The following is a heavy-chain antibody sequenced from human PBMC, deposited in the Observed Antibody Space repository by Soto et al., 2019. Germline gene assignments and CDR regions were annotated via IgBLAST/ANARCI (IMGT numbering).Heavy chain of an antibody. CDR3: ERAVDTSMYIDN. J-gene: IGHJ4*02. CDR2: IGTAGDT. Sequence: PGGSLRLSCAASGFTFSSYDMHWVRQATGKGLEWVSAIGTAGDTYYPGSVKGRFTISRENAKNSLYLQMNSLRAEDTAVYYCERAVDTSMYIDNWGQGTMVTVSS. V-gene: IGHV3-13*01. D-gene: IGHD5-18*01. CDR1: GFTFSSYD.